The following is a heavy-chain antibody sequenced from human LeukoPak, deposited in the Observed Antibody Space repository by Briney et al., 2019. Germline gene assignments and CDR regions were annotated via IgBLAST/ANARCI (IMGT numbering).Heavy chain of an antibody. CDR3: ARRGGSSFPFDY. CDR1: GGSFSGYY. V-gene: IGHV4-34*01. CDR2: INHSGST. D-gene: IGHD6-6*01. J-gene: IGHJ4*02. Sequence: PSETLSLTCAVYGGSFSGYYWSWILQPPGKGLEWIGEINHSGSTNYNPSLKSRVTISVDTSKNQFSLKLSSVTAADTAVYYCARRGGSSFPFDYWGQGTLVTVSS.